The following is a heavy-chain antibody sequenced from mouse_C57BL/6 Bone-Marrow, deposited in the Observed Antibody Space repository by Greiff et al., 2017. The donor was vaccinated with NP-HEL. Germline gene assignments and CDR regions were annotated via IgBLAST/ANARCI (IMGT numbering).Heavy chain of an antibody. J-gene: IGHJ2*01. D-gene: IGHD1-1*01. CDR2: ITSGGSYP. V-gene: IGHV5-6*01. CDR3: ARYGRYFDY. Sequence: EVQLVESGGDLVKPGGSLKLSCAASGFTFSSYGMSWVRQTPDKRLEWVATITSGGSYPYYPDSVKGRFTISSDNAKNTLYLQMSSLKAEDTAMYYCARYGRYFDYWGQGTTLTVSS. CDR1: GFTFSSYG.